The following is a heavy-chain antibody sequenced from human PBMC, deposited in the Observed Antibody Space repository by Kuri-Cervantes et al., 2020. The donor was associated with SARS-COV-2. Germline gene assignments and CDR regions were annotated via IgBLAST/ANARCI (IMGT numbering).Heavy chain of an antibody. D-gene: IGHD4-23*01. V-gene: IGHV3-11*04. CDR3: AREVRTVGYYYYMDV. CDR1: GFTFSDYY. Sequence: GESLKISCAASGFTFSDYYMSWIRQAPGKGLEWVSYISSSGSTIYYADSVKGRFTISRDNAKNSLYLQMNSLRAEDTAVYYCAREVRTVGYYYYMDVWGKGTTVTVSS. CDR2: ISSSGSTI. J-gene: IGHJ6*03.